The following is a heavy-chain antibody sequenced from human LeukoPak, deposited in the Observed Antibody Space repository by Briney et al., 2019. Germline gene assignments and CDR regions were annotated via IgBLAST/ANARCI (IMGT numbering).Heavy chain of an antibody. CDR1: GYIFTVYH. D-gene: IGHD5-12*01. V-gene: IGHV1-2*04. J-gene: IGHJ4*02. CDR2: INTKSGGT. Sequence: AAVKLSCKASGYIFTVYHLHWLRQAPGQGLELMGWINTKSGGTYLVQAFQGWGSLTRDTAISKAYMDLTRLTLDDTGVDFSSNSGYFWGFAYWGQGTLVTDSS. CDR3: SNSGYFWGFAY.